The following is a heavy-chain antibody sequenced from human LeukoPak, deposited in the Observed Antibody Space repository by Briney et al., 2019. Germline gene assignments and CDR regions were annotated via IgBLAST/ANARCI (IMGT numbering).Heavy chain of an antibody. CDR1: GFTFNNYA. D-gene: IGHD6-19*01. V-gene: IGHV3-23*01. Sequence: GGSLRLSCAASGFTFNNYAMTWVRQAPGKGLEWVSTIDTSGGDTYYADSVKGRFTISRDNSKSTLYLQMNSLRAEDTAVYYCAKPIAVAGKNRWFDPWGQGTLVTVSS. CDR2: IDTSGGDT. J-gene: IGHJ5*02. CDR3: AKPIAVAGKNRWFDP.